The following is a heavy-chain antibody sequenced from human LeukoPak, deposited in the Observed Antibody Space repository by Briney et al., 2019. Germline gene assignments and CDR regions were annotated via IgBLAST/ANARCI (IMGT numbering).Heavy chain of an antibody. Sequence: PGRSLRLSCAASGFTFSSYGMHWVRQAPGKGLEWVAVISYDGSNKYYADSVKGRFTISRDNSKNTLYLQMNSLRAEDTAVYYCAKGQAIPDDYWGQGTLVTVSS. CDR2: ISYDGSNK. D-gene: IGHD2-2*01. CDR1: GFTFSSYG. CDR3: AKGQAIPDDY. J-gene: IGHJ4*02. V-gene: IGHV3-30*18.